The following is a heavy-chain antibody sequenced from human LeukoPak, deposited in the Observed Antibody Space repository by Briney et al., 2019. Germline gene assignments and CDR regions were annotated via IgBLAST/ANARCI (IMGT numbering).Heavy chain of an antibody. Sequence: GETLKISCKGSGYSFTTYWIAWVRQMPGKGLEWMGIIYPGDSNTKYNPPFQGQVTISTDKSISTAYLQWSSLQASDTAMFYCARRSYYCDSQDTFDIWGQGTMVTVSS. CDR3: ARRSYYCDSQDTFDI. V-gene: IGHV5-51*01. CDR1: GYSFTTYW. J-gene: IGHJ3*02. CDR2: IYPGDSNT. D-gene: IGHD3-22*01.